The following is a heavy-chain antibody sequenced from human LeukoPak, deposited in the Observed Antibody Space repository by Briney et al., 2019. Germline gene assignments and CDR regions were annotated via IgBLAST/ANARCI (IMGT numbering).Heavy chain of an antibody. J-gene: IGHJ6*03. CDR3: ARHIKVTTFPNYYYYYMDV. V-gene: IGHV4-34*01. D-gene: IGHD4-11*01. CDR2: INHSGST. CDR1: GVSFSGYY. Sequence: PSETLSLTCAVYGVSFSGYYWSWIRQPPGKGLEWIGEINHSGSTNYNPSLKSRVTISVDTSKNQFSLKLSSVTAADTAVYYCARHIKVTTFPNYYYYYMDVWGKGTTVTVSS.